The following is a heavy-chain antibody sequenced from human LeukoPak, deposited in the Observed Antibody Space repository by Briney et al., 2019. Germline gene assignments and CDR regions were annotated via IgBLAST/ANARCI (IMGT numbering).Heavy chain of an antibody. Sequence: GGSLRLSCAASGFSFSDYYMSWIRQAPGKGLEWVSYISSSSSYTNYADSVKGRFTISRDNAKNSLYLQMNSLRAEDTAVYYCARDGKAAAVDAFDIWGQGTMVTVSS. CDR1: GFSFSDYY. CDR2: ISSSSSYT. V-gene: IGHV3-11*06. D-gene: IGHD6-13*01. CDR3: ARDGKAAAVDAFDI. J-gene: IGHJ3*02.